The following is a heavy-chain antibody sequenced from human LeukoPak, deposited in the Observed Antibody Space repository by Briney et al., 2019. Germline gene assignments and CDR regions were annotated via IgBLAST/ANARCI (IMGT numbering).Heavy chain of an antibody. CDR1: GGSISSSSYY. J-gene: IGHJ4*02. CDR3: ARAPRVSRDFDY. D-gene: IGHD6-13*01. CDR2: IYYSGST. V-gene: IGHV4-39*01. Sequence: PSETLSLTCTVSGGSISSSSYYWGWIRQPPGKGLEWIGSIYYSGSTYYNPSLKSRVTISVDTFKNQFSLELSSVTAADTAVYYCARAPRVSRDFDYWGQGTLVTVSS.